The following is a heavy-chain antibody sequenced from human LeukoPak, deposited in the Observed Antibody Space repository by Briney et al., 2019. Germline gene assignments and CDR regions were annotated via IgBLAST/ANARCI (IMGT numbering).Heavy chain of an antibody. V-gene: IGHV1-8*01. CDR3: ARVGRGSGWPFDY. CDR1: GYTFTNYD. D-gene: IGHD6-19*01. CDR2: MNPNSGNI. Sequence: ASVKVSCKASGYTFTNYDINWVRQATGQGLEWMGWMNPNSGNIGFAQKFQGRVSITRNTSISTVYMELSSLRSEDTAVYYCARVGRGSGWPFDYWGQGTLVTVSS. J-gene: IGHJ4*02.